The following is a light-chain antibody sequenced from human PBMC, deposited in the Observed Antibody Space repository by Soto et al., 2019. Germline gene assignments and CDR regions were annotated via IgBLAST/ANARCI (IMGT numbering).Light chain of an antibody. CDR3: QERSNWSTWT. J-gene: IGKJ1*01. V-gene: IGKV3-11*01. Sequence: EIVLTQSPATLSLSPGERATLSCRASQSVSSYLAWYQQKPGQAPRLLIYDASNRATGIPARFSGSGSGTDFTLTISSLEPEDFAVYYCQERSNWSTWTFGQGTKV. CDR1: QSVSSY. CDR2: DAS.